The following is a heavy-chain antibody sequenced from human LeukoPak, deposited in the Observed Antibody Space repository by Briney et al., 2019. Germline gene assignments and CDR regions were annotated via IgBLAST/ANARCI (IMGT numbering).Heavy chain of an antibody. Sequence: SGGSLRLSCAASGFTFSDYSMNWVRQAPGKGLEWVSSISSSSSYIYYADSVKGRFTISRDNAKNSLYLQMNSLRAEDTAVYYCARDMRYNWNDVRYYFDYWGQGTLVTVSS. CDR3: ARDMRYNWNDVRYYFDY. J-gene: IGHJ4*02. CDR2: ISSSSSYI. CDR1: GFTFSDYS. V-gene: IGHV3-21*01. D-gene: IGHD1-1*01.